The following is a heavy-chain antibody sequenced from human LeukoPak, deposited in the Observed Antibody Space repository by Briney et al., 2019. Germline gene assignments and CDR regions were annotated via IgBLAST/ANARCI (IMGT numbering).Heavy chain of an antibody. CDR3: ARHFSAMASFDY. CDR2: ISTGSGTI. CDR1: GFTFSDYG. J-gene: IGHJ4*02. V-gene: IGHV3-48*02. Sequence: PGGSLRLSCAAPGFTFSDYGMNWVRQAPGKGLEWLSYISTGSGTIYYADSVKGRFTNSRDNAKNSLYLQMNSLRDDDTAVYYCARHFSAMASFDYWGQGTLVTVSS. D-gene: IGHD5-18*01.